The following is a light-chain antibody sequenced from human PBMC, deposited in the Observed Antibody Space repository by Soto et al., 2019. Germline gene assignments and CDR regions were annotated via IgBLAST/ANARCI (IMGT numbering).Light chain of an antibody. V-gene: IGLV2-11*01. Sequence: QSALTQPRSVSGSPGQSVTISCTGTSSDVGAYNVVSWYQQRPGEAPKLIIYYVSQRPSGVPVRFSASKSGNTASLTISGVQADDEADYYCCSRGASFNWVFGGGTQLTVL. CDR1: SSDVGAYNV. CDR2: YVS. CDR3: CSRGASFNWV. J-gene: IGLJ3*02.